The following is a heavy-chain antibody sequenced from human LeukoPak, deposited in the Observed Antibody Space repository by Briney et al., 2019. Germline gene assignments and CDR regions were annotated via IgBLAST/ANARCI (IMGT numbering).Heavy chain of an antibody. J-gene: IGHJ5*02. CDR3: ARGGIVVVVAAPFDP. CDR1: GGTYSYFA. V-gene: IGHV1-69*06. Sequence: SVKVSCKASGGTYSYFAINWVRQAPGQGLEWMGGIIPLFGSSNYTHKFKGRVTFTADKSTNTVYMHLSSLRSEDTAAYYCARGGIVVVVAAPFDPWGQGTLVTVSS. D-gene: IGHD2-15*01. CDR2: IIPLFGSS.